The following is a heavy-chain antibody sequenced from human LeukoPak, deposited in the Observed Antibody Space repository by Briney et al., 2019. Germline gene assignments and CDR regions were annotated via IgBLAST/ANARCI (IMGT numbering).Heavy chain of an antibody. Sequence: PSETLSLTCAVYGGSFSGYYWSWIRQPPGKGLEWIGEINHSGSTNYNPSLKSRVTISVDTSKNQFSLKLSSVTAADTAVYYCARGTVAGRRGDFQHWGRGTLVTVSS. J-gene: IGHJ1*01. CDR2: INHSGST. D-gene: IGHD6-19*01. CDR3: ARGTVAGRRGDFQH. CDR1: GGSFSGYY. V-gene: IGHV4-34*01.